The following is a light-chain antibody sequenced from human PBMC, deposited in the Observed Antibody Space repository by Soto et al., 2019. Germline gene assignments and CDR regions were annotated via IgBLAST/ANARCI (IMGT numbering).Light chain of an antibody. Sequence: QFVRTQPPSVSGAPGQGVTIPCPGSSPNIGAGYDVHWYQQLPGTAPKLLIYGNSNRPSGVPDRFSGSKSGTSASLAITGLQAEDEADYYCQSYDSSLSGYVFGTGTKVT. CDR1: SPNIGAGYD. CDR3: QSYDSSLSGYV. CDR2: GNS. J-gene: IGLJ1*01. V-gene: IGLV1-40*01.